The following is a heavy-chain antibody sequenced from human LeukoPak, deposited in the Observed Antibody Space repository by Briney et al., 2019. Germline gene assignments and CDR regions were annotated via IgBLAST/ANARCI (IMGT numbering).Heavy chain of an antibody. D-gene: IGHD2-2*01. CDR2: ISAYNGNT. V-gene: IGHV1-18*01. CDR3: ARVDRPSRYCSSTSCYDHYYYYMDV. J-gene: IGHJ6*03. CDR1: GYTFNSFG. Sequence: GASLKVSCKASGYTFNSFGIIWVRQAPGQGLEWMGWISAYNGNTNYAQKLQGRVTMTTDTSTSTAYMELRSLRSDDTAVYYCARVDRPSRYCSSTSCYDHYYYYMDVWGKGTTVTVSS.